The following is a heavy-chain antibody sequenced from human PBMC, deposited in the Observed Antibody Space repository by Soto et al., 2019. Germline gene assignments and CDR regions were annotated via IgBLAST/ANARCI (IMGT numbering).Heavy chain of an antibody. J-gene: IGHJ5*02. CDR1: GYTFTSYV. D-gene: IGHD6-13*01. CDR2: ISAYNGNT. CDR3: ARYSSSWSGWWFDP. Sequence: ASVKVSCKASGYTFTSYVISWVRQAPGQGLEWMGWISAYNGNTNYAQKLQGRVTMTTDTSTSTAYMELRSLRSDDTAVYYCARYSSSWSGWWFDPWGQGTLVTVSS. V-gene: IGHV1-18*01.